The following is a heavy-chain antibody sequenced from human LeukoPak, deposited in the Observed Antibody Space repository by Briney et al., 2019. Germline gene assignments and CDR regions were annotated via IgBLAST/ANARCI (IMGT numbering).Heavy chain of an antibody. J-gene: IGHJ6*02. CDR3: AGGVLEAQGWLQWMGTVYSMDV. CDR1: GFTFRKHY. CDR2: IGASGSTR. D-gene: IGHD5-24*01. V-gene: IGHV3-11*01. Sequence: GGSLRLSCAASGFTFRKHYMSWIRQAPGRGPEWVAYIGASGSTRYYRDSVNGRFTISRDNAKNSLHLQMNSLRPDDTAVYYCAGGVLEAQGWLQWMGTVYSMDVWGQGTPVTVSS.